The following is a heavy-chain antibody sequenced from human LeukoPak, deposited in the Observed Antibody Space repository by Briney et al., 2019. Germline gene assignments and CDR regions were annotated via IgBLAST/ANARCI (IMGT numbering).Heavy chain of an antibody. D-gene: IGHD3-3*01. J-gene: IGHJ4*02. CDR1: GGTFSSYA. CDR3: ARGIWSGYYRYFDY. Sequence: SVKVSCKASGGTFSSYAISWVRQAPGQGLEWMGGIIPIFGTANCAQKFQGRVTITTDESTSTAYMELSSLRSEDTAVYYCARGIWSGYYRYFDYWGQGTLVTVSS. V-gene: IGHV1-69*05. CDR2: IIPIFGTA.